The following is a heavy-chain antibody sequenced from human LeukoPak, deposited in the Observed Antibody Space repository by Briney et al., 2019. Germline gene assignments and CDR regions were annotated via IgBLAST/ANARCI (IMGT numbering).Heavy chain of an antibody. CDR3: ARTGVLDYDSSGYFPYYYYYGMDV. CDR1: GFTFSSYS. V-gene: IGHV3-21*01. CDR2: ISSSSSYI. Sequence: PGGSLRLSCAASGFTFSSYSMNWVRQAPGKGLEWVSSISSSSSYIYYADSVKGRFTISRDNAKNSLYLQMNSLRAEDTAVYYCARTGVLDYDSSGYFPYYYYYGMDVWGQGTTVTVSS. J-gene: IGHJ6*02. D-gene: IGHD3-22*01.